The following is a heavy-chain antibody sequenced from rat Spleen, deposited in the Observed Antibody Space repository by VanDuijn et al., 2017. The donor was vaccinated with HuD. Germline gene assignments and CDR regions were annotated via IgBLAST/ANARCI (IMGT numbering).Heavy chain of an antibody. CDR1: GFTFSNYG. CDR2: ITKTGGGT. Sequence: EVQLVESGGGLVQPGNSLTLSCVASGFTFSNYGMHWIRQAPKKGLEWTASITKTGGGTYYSDSVKGRFTISRDNAKSTLYLQMDSLRSEDTATYYCTTGRDYWGQGVMVTVSS. CDR3: TTGRDY. V-gene: IGHV5-31*01. J-gene: IGHJ2*01.